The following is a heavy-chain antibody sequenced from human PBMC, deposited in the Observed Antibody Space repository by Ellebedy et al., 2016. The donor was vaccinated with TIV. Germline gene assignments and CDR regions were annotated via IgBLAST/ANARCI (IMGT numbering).Heavy chain of an antibody. CDR1: GFTFSRHS. Sequence: GESLKISXVTSGFTFSRHSMAWVRQAPGKGLEWVSFISSGSNFKYYADSVKGRFTISRDNARNSLFLQMNSLRGEDTAVYYCARVADMAGKLYGPLDHWGQGTQVTVPS. V-gene: IGHV3-21*06. CDR2: ISSGSNFK. CDR3: ARVADMAGKLYGPLDH. D-gene: IGHD1-7*01. J-gene: IGHJ4*02.